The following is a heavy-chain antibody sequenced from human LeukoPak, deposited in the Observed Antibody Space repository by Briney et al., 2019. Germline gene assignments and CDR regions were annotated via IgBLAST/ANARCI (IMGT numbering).Heavy chain of an antibody. CDR1: GYTFSSYA. CDR3: ARPFDSNYFAY. D-gene: IGHD4-11*01. CDR2: ISYDGSNK. Sequence: PGRSLRLSCAASGYTFSSYAMHWVRQAPGKGLEWVAVISYDGSNKYYADSVKGRFTISRDNSKDTLYLQMNSLRAEDTAVYYCARPFDSNYFAYWGQGTLVTVSS. J-gene: IGHJ4*02. V-gene: IGHV3-30-3*01.